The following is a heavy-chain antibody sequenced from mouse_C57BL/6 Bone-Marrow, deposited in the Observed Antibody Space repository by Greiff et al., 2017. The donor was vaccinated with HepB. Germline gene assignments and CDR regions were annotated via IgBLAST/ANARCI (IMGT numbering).Heavy chain of an antibody. D-gene: IGHD1-1*01. Sequence: QVQLKQPGAELVKPGASVKLSCKASGYTFTSYWMHWVKQRPGRGLEGIGRIDPNSGGTKYNETFKSNATLTVDKPSSTAYMQISSLTSEDSEVYYCARWDLLLRFYAMDYWGQGTSVTVSS. CDR1: GYTFTSYW. CDR2: IDPNSGGT. J-gene: IGHJ4*01. V-gene: IGHV1-72*01. CDR3: ARWDLLLRFYAMDY.